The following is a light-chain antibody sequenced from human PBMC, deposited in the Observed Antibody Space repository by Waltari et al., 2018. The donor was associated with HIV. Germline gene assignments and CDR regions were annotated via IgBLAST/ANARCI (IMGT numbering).Light chain of an antibody. CDR2: EGI. CDR3: CSYAGSSNWV. J-gene: IGLJ3*02. CDR1: SSDVGNDNL. Sequence: QSALTQPASVSGSPGQSITISCTGSSSDVGNDNLVSWYQQHPGKAPKLMIYEGINRPSGVSNLFTVSRSGDTASLTISGLQAEDEADYYCCSYAGSSNWVFGGGTKLTVL. V-gene: IGLV2-23*01.